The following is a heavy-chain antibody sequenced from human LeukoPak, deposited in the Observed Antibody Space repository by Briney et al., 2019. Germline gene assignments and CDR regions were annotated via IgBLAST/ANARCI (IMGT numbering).Heavy chain of an antibody. J-gene: IGHJ4*02. CDR3: ARDLGNSGYVDY. V-gene: IGHV3-30*19. CDR2: VSNEGSKK. Sequence: PGGSLRLSCAASGFTFSSYGMHWVRQAPGKGLEWVAVVSNEGSKKYYADSVKGRFTISRDNSKNALYLQMNSLRGEDTAVYYCARDLGNSGYVDYWGQGTLVTVSS. CDR1: GFTFSSYG. D-gene: IGHD1-26*01.